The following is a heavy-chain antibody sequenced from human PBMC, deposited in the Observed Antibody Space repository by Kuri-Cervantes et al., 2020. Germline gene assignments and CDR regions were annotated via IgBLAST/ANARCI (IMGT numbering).Heavy chain of an antibody. CDR2: ISSSGSTI. CDR1: GFTFSDYY. CDR3: ARDPPGIGAFDI. V-gene: IGHV3-11*01. J-gene: IGHJ3*02. Sequence: GESLKISCAISGFTFSDYYMSWIRQAPGKGLEWVSYISSSGSTIYYADSVKGRFTISRDNAKNSLYLQMNSLRAEDTAVYYCARDPPGIGAFDIWGQGTMVTVSS.